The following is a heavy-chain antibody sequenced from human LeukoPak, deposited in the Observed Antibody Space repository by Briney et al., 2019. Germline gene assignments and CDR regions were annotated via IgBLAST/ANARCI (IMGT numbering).Heavy chain of an antibody. CDR3: AGRSRAAVQPYYFDY. V-gene: IGHV3-30-3*01. Sequence: GGSLRLSCAASGFTFSSYAMHWVRQAPGKGLEWVAVISYDGSNRYYADSVKGRFTISRDNSKNTLYLQMNSLRAEDTAVYYCAGRSRAAVQPYYFDYWGQGTLVTVSS. CDR2: ISYDGSNR. CDR1: GFTFSSYA. D-gene: IGHD6-13*01. J-gene: IGHJ4*02.